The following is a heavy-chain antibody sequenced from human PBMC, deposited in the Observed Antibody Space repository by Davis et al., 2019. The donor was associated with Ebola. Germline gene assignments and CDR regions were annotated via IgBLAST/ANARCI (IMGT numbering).Heavy chain of an antibody. CDR1: GFTFSSYA. V-gene: IGHV3-30-3*01. CDR3: ARELNPIKFEYLLYYYYGMDV. CDR2: ISYDGSNK. Sequence: GGSLRLSCAASGFTFSSYAMHWVRQAPGKGLEWVAVISYDGSNKYYADSVKGRFTISRDNSKNTLYLQMNSLRAEDTAVYYCARELNPIKFEYLLYYYYGMDVWGKGTTVTVSS. J-gene: IGHJ6*04. D-gene: IGHD2-2*01.